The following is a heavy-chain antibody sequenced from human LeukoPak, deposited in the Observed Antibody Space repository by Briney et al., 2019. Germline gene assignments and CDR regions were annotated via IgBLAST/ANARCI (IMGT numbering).Heavy chain of an antibody. D-gene: IGHD3-22*01. J-gene: IGHJ4*02. Sequence: RGRPRKLSCAASGFTCSIYGMHWVGHAPGKGMEWVAFISYDGSNTNYADSVKGRFTISRDNSKNTLYLQMNSLRAEDTAVYYCASINRDSSCYGDIEDWGQGTLVTVSS. CDR3: ASINRDSSCYGDIED. CDR1: GFTCSIYG. V-gene: IGHV3-30*03. CDR2: ISYDGSNT.